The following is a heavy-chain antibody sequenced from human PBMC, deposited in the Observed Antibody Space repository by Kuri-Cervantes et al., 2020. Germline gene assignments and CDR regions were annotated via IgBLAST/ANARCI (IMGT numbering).Heavy chain of an antibody. Sequence: ASVKVSCKASGYTFTDYYIHWVRQAPGQGLEWMGWISPYSGDTYYAQDFQGRVAMTRDTSINTAYMELSRLRSDDTAVYYCARTHNRGSYYPILGYWGQGTLVTVSS. CDR2: ISPYSGDT. J-gene: IGHJ4*02. D-gene: IGHD1-26*01. CDR1: GYTFTDYY. V-gene: IGHV1-2*02. CDR3: ARTHNRGSYYPILGY.